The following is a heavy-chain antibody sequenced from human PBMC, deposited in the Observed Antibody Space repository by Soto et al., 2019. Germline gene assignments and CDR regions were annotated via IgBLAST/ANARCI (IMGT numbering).Heavy chain of an antibody. Sequence: VHLQQWGAGLLKPSETLSLTCAVYGESLNYFYWSWIRQAPGKGLEWIGEFYDGGTINYNPSLKTRVAILATTPINLIPLRLTSVPAADTAIYYRARRKWAHSFANWGQGTLVTVSS. V-gene: IGHV4-34*01. D-gene: IGHD1-26*01. J-gene: IGHJ4*02. CDR3: ARRKWAHSFAN. CDR1: GESLNYFY. CDR2: FYDGGTI.